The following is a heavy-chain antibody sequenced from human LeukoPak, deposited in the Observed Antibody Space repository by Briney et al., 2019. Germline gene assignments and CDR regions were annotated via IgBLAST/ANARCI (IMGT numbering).Heavy chain of an antibody. D-gene: IGHD6-19*01. Sequence: PSETLSLTCAVYGGSFSGYYWSWIRQPPGKGLEWIGEINHSGSTNYNPSLKGRVTISVDTSKNQFSLKLSSVTAADTAVYYCARVYSSGWPNYYYYGMDVWGQGTTVTVSS. CDR3: ARVYSSGWPNYYYYGMDV. CDR1: GGSFSGYY. J-gene: IGHJ6*02. V-gene: IGHV4-34*01. CDR2: INHSGST.